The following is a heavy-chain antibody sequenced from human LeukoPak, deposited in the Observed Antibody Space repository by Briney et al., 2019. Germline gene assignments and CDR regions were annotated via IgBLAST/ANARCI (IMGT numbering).Heavy chain of an antibody. J-gene: IGHJ5*02. D-gene: IGHD2-21*02. Sequence: GGSLRLSCAASGFTFSSYGMHWVRQAPGKGLEWVAVIWYDGSNKYYADSVKGPFTISRDNSKNTLHLQMNSLRAEDTAVYYCARDIVVVTGGWFDPWGQGTLVTVSS. V-gene: IGHV3-33*01. CDR2: IWYDGSNK. CDR3: ARDIVVVTGGWFDP. CDR1: GFTFSSYG.